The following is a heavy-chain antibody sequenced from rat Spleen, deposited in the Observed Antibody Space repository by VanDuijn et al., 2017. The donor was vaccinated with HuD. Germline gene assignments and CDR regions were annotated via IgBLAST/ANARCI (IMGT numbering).Heavy chain of an antibody. D-gene: IGHD2-2*01. Sequence: EVQLVESDGGLVQPGRSLKLSCAASGFTFSDYYMAWVRQAPTKGLEWVATISYDGSNTYYRDSVKGRFTISRDNAKNTQYLQMESLRSEDTATYYCARAGYLRDWYFDFWGQGVMVTVSS. CDR3: ARAGYLRDWYFDF. J-gene: IGHJ2*01. CDR2: ISYDGSNT. V-gene: IGHV5-29*01. CDR1: GFTFSDYY.